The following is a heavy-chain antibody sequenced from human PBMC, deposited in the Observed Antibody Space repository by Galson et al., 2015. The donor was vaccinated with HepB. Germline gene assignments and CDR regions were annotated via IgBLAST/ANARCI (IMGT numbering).Heavy chain of an antibody. CDR2: IDRDDDK. V-gene: IGHV2-70*17. J-gene: IGHJ6*02. CDR1: GFSLSTSGMC. Sequence: PALVKPTPPLTLTCTFSGFSLSTSGMCVSWLRQPPGKALEWLARIDRDDDKFYSTSLKTRLTISKDTSKNQVVLTMTNMDPVDTATYYCARTTDFWSGYSSYYGMDVWGQGTTVTVSS. CDR3: ARTTDFWSGYSSYYGMDV. D-gene: IGHD3-3*01.